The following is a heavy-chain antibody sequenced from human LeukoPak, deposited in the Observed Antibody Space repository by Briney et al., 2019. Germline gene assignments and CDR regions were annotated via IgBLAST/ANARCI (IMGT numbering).Heavy chain of an antibody. J-gene: IGHJ3*02. CDR2: INSDGSST. Sequence: GGSLRLSCAASGFTFSSYWMHWVRQAPGKGLVWVSRINSDGSSTSYADSVKGRFTISRDNAKNTLYLQMNSLRAEDTAVYYCASPRGGWNYEAFDIWGQGTMVTVSS. CDR3: ASPRGGWNYEAFDI. D-gene: IGHD1-1*01. V-gene: IGHV3-74*01. CDR1: GFTFSSYW.